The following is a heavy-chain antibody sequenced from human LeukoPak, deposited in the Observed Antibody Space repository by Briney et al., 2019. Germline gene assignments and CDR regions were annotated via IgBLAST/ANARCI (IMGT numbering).Heavy chain of an antibody. CDR3: SRESGAFGY. J-gene: IGHJ4*02. Sequence: SETLSLTCGVSGGSISSTNWWSWVRQPPGQGLEWIGEVSLTGETNYNPSLNGRVTMSLDGSRNQLSLTLTSVTAADTAVYYCSRESGAFGYWGQGTLVIVPP. V-gene: IGHV4-4*02. CDR2: VSLTGET. D-gene: IGHD1-26*01. CDR1: GGSISSTNW.